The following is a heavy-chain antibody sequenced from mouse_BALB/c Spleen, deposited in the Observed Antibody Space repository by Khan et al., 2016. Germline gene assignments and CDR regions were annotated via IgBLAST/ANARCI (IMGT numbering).Heavy chain of an antibody. CDR1: GYSFTGYF. Sequence: VQLQQSGPELVKPGASVKISCKASGYSFTGYFINWVMQSHGKSLEWIGRINPYNGDTFYNQKFKGKATLTVDKSSRKAHMELRSRASEDSAVYYCAIALYDSDAFAYWGQGTLVTVSA. J-gene: IGHJ3*01. D-gene: IGHD2-4*01. V-gene: IGHV1-20*02. CDR3: AIALYDSDAFAY. CDR2: INPYNGDT.